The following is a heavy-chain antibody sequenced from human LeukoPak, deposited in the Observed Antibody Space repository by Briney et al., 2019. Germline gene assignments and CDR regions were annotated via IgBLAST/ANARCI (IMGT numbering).Heavy chain of an antibody. J-gene: IGHJ3*02. CDR2: IKQDASEK. V-gene: IGHV3-7*01. CDR3: ARETVTYGGWLQSNDAFDI. CDR1: GFTVRSYW. D-gene: IGHD5-24*01. Sequence: PGGSLRLSCAASGFTVRSYWMSWVRQTPGKGLEWVANIKQDASEKYYVDSVKGRFTISRDNAKNSLYLQMNSLRAEDTAVYYCARETVTYGGWLQSNDAFDIWGQGTMVTVSS.